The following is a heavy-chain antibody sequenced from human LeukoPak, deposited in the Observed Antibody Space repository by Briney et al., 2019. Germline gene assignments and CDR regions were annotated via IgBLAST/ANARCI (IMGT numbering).Heavy chain of an antibody. V-gene: IGHV1-8*01. CDR3: ARMYSSSWTQYAFDI. CDR2: MNPNSGNT. J-gene: IGHJ3*02. Sequence: GASVKVSCKASGYTFTSYDINWVRQATGQGLEWMGWMNPNSGNTGYAQKFQGRVTMTRNTSISTAYMELSSLRSEDTAVYYCARMYSSSWTQYAFDIWGQETMVTVSS. CDR1: GYTFTSYD. D-gene: IGHD6-13*01.